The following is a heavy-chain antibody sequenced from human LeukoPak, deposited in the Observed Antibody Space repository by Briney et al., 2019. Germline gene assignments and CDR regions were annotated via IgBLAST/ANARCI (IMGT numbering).Heavy chain of an antibody. D-gene: IGHD5-12*01. Sequence: EGSLRLSCAASGFTVSSNYMSWVRQAPGKGLEWVSVIYSGGSTYYADSVKGRFTISRDNSKNTLYLQMNSLRAEDTAVYYCARSGYNVPFDYWGQGTLVTVSS. CDR1: GFTVSSNY. V-gene: IGHV3-66*01. J-gene: IGHJ4*02. CDR3: ARSGYNVPFDY. CDR2: IYSGGST.